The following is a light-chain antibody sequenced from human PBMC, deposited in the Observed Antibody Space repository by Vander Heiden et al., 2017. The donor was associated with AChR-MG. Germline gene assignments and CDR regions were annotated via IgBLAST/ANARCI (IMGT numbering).Light chain of an antibody. J-gene: IGKJ1*01. V-gene: IGKV3-20*01. CDR1: QNVSSSY. CDR2: GSS. CDR3: HQYGSSQWT. Sequence: EIVLTQSPGTLSLSPGERATLPCRASQNVSSSYFAWYQQKPGQGPRLLIYGSSSRATGIPARFSGSVSGTDFTLTISRLEPEDFAVYYCHQYGSSQWTFGQGTKVEIK.